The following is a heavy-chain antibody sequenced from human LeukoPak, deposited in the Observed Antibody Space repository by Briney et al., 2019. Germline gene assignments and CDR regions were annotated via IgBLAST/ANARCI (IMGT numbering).Heavy chain of an antibody. Sequence: PSETLSLTCTVSGGSINSGTYFWGWIRQPPGKGLEWIGSIYYSGSTYYNPSLKSRVTTSLDTSKNQFSLKLSSVTAADTAVYYCARDFRGHDSGGFDYWGQGTLVTVSS. CDR1: GGSINSGTYF. J-gene: IGHJ4*02. D-gene: IGHD5-12*01. CDR3: ARDFRGHDSGGFDY. CDR2: IYYSGST. V-gene: IGHV4-39*07.